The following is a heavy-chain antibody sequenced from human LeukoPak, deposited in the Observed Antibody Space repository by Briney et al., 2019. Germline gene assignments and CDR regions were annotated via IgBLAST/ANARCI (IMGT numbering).Heavy chain of an antibody. J-gene: IGHJ2*01. CDR2: IIWSSATI. CDR3: AKDKSDGDYYWYFDL. CDR1: VFTFKNYG. Sequence: GGSLRLSCTASVFTFKNYGMHWVRQVPGKGLEWVSGIIWSSATIGYADSVKGRFTVSRDNAKNSLYLQTNSLRAEDTALYYCAKDKSDGDYYWYFDLWGRGTLVTVSS. D-gene: IGHD4-17*01. V-gene: IGHV3-9*01.